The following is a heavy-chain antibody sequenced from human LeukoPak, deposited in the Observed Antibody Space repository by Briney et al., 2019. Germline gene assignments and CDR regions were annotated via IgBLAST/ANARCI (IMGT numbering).Heavy chain of an antibody. J-gene: IGHJ4*02. D-gene: IGHD4/OR15-4a*01. CDR3: ARVHGAYPFDY. CDR2: IRYDGSHK. CDR1: GFTFISYG. V-gene: IGHV3-30*02. Sequence: GGSLRLSCAASGFTFISYGMHWVRQARGKGLEWVAFIRYDGSHKYYEGSVKGRFTISRDNSKNTLYLQMNSLRAEDTAVYYCARVHGAYPFDYWGQGTLVTVSS.